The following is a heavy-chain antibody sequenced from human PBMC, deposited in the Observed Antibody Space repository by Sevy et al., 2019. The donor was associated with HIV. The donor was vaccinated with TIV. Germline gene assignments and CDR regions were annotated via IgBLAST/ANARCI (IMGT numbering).Heavy chain of an antibody. Sequence: GGSLRLSCAVSGFSFDSYGMTWVRQAPGKGLEWVSGISGSGTRTYYADSVKGRFIISRDNSKNTLYLQRNSLRSEDTAINCWAKRGGGHYDPDEIGYYFYYYNMDVWGKGTTVTVSS. CDR2: ISGSGTRT. J-gene: IGHJ6*03. CDR1: GFSFDSYG. CDR3: AKRGGGHYDPDEIGYYFYYYNMDV. V-gene: IGHV3-23*01. D-gene: IGHD3-22*01.